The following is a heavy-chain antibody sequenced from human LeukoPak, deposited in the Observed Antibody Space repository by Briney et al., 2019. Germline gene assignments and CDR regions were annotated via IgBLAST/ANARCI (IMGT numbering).Heavy chain of an antibody. V-gene: IGHV3-15*01. CDR1: GFTFSNAW. CDR2: IKSKTDGGTT. D-gene: IGHD3-10*01. Sequence: GGSLRLSCAASGFTFSNAWMSWVRQAPGKGLEWVGRIKSKTDGGTTDYAAPVKGRFTISRDDSKSTLYLQMNSLKTEDTAVYYCTTVLGPLWFGEFSFDYWGQGTLVTVSS. CDR3: TTVLGPLWFGEFSFDY. J-gene: IGHJ4*02.